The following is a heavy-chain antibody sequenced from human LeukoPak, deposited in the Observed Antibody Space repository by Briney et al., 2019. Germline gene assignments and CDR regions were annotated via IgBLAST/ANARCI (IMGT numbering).Heavy chain of an antibody. CDR3: ARDHQTYYYDSSAQGDFYYYYMDV. V-gene: IGHV1-8*01. CDR1: PYTFNGLH. J-gene: IGHJ6*03. CDR2: MSPYSDDA. D-gene: IGHD3-22*01. Sequence: ASVKVSCKASPYTFNGLHINWVRQAPGQGLEWMGWMSPYSDDAALAQKFKGRVTMTANSTHTVYMELRSLRSEDTAMYYCARDHQTYYYDSSAQGDFYYYYMDVWGKGTTVTVSS.